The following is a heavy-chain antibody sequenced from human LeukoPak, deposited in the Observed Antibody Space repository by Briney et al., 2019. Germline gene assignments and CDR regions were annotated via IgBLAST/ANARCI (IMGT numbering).Heavy chain of an antibody. CDR1: GFTFSYYY. V-gene: IGHV3-11*01. J-gene: IGHJ4*02. CDR2: ISSSGSSI. CDR3: ARDFQGPTDY. Sequence: GGSLRLSCAASGFTFSYYYMTRIRQAPGKGLEWVSYISSSGSSIYYADSVKGRFTISRDNAKNSLYLQMNRLRAEDTAVYYCARDFQGPTDYWGQGTLVTVSS.